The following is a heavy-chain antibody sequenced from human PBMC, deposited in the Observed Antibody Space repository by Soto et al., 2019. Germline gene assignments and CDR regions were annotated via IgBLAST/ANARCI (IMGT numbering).Heavy chain of an antibody. CDR2: ISNDGTNK. D-gene: IGHD2-15*01. J-gene: IGHJ6*02. V-gene: IGHV3-30*18. CDR1: GFTFRSYG. Sequence: LRLSCAASGFTFRSYGMHWVRQAPGKGLEWLAVISNDGTNKYLADSVKGRLTLSRDNSRNTLSLEINNLRPEDTAVYYCGKDTLDCSGGDCPLYYYYGMDVWGQGTTVTVSS. CDR3: GKDTLDCSGGDCPLYYYYGMDV.